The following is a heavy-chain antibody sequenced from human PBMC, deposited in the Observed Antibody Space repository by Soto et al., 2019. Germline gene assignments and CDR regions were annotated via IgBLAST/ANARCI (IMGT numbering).Heavy chain of an antibody. V-gene: IGHV3-30*18. CDR2: ISYDGSNK. J-gene: IGHJ4*02. Sequence: GGSLRLSCAASGFTFSSYGMHWVRQAPGKGLEWVAVISYDGSNKYYADSVKGRFTISRDNSKNTLYLQMNSLRAEDTAVYYCAKDRVDYGDYVSYFDYWGQGTLVTVSS. CDR1: GFTFSSYG. D-gene: IGHD4-17*01. CDR3: AKDRVDYGDYVSYFDY.